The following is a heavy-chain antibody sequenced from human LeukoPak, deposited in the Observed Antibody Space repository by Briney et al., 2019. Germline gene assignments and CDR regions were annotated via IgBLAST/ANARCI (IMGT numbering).Heavy chain of an antibody. D-gene: IGHD3-16*01. Sequence: PSETLSLTCTVSGGSISSSSYYWGWIRQPPGKGLEWIGSIYYSGSTYYNPSLKSRVTISVDTSKNQFSLKLSSVTAADTAVYYCARDLPTRGSGRYSDYWGQGTLVTVSS. V-gene: IGHV4-39*07. J-gene: IGHJ4*02. CDR1: GGSISSSSYY. CDR2: IYYSGST. CDR3: ARDLPTRGSGRYSDY.